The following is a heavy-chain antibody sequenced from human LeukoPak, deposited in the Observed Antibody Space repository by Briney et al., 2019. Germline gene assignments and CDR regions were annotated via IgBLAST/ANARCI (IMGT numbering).Heavy chain of an antibody. D-gene: IGHD3-10*01. CDR1: GGTFSSYA. V-gene: IGHV1-69*04. CDR3: ARGGSGAPPLNYYYYGMDV. Sequence: GASVKVSCKASGGTFSSYAISWVRQAPGQGLEWMGRIIPILGIANYAQKFQGRVTITADKSTSTAYMELSSLRSEDTAVYYCARGGSGAPPLNYYYYGMDVWGQGNTVTVSS. CDR2: IIPILGIA. J-gene: IGHJ6*02.